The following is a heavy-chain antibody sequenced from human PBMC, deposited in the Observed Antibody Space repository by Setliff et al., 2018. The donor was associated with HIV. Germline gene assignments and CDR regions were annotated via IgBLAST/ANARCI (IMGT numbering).Heavy chain of an antibody. CDR3: ARTELGFCSSSSCLRYMDV. V-gene: IGHV4-59*01. J-gene: IGHJ6*03. CDR2: IHHSGTT. CDR1: GGSISSYY. D-gene: IGHD2-2*01. Sequence: PSETLSLTCTVSGGSISSYYWSWIRQPPGKGLEWIGYIHHSGTTNYNPSLKSRVTMSVDTSKKEFSLRLSSVTAADTAVYYCARTELGFCSSSSCLRYMDVWGKGTTVTVSS.